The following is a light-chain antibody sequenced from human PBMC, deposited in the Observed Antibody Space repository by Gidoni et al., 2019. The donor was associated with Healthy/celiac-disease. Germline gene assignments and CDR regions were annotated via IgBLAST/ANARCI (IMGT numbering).Light chain of an antibody. CDR1: TSVSSSY. CDR3: QQYGSSPLT. Sequence: EIVLTQSPGTLSLAPGERATLSCTASTSVSSSYLAWYQQKPGQAPRLLIYGASRRATGIPDRFSGSGSGTDFTLTISRLEPEDFAVYYCQQYGSSPLTFXGXTKVEIK. V-gene: IGKV3-20*01. CDR2: GAS. J-gene: IGKJ4*01.